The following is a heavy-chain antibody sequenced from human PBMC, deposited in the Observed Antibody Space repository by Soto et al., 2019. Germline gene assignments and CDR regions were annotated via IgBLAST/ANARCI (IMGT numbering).Heavy chain of an antibody. CDR3: ARCWTKRYYYGMDV. D-gene: IGHD3-3*01. CDR2: ISGSGGST. J-gene: IGHJ6*02. V-gene: IGHV3-23*01. Sequence: GSLRLSCAASGFTFSSYAMSWVRQAPGKGLEWVSAISGSGGSTYYADSVKGRFTISRDNSKNTLYLQMNSPRAEDTAVYYCARCWTKRYYYGMDVWGQGTTVTVSS. CDR1: GFTFSSYA.